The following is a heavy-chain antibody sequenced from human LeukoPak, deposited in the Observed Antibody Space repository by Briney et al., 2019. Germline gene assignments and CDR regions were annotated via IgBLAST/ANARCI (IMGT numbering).Heavy chain of an antibody. Sequence: GGSLRLSCAASGFTFSSYWMHWIRHAPGKGLVWVSRIHSDGIGTSYADSVRGRFTISRDNAKNTVYLQMNSLRAEDTAVYYCARDQGSFDYWGQGTLVTVSS. J-gene: IGHJ4*02. CDR3: ARDQGSFDY. CDR2: IHSDGIGT. V-gene: IGHV3-74*01. CDR1: GFTFSSYW.